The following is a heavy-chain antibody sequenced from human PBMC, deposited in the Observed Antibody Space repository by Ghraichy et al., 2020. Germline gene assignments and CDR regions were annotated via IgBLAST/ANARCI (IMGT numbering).Heavy chain of an antibody. CDR1: GSNFCTYA. CDR3: ARDLEDSSSWYPDAFDI. V-gene: IGHV7-4-1*02. J-gene: IGHJ3*02. Sequence: ASVKVSCKTAGSNFCTYATNWLRESPVQVLEWMGWINTNTGNPTYAQGFTGRFVFSLDTSVSTAYLQISSLKAEDTAVYYCARDLEDSSSWYPDAFDIWGQGTMVTVSS. D-gene: IGHD6-13*01. CDR2: INTNTGNP.